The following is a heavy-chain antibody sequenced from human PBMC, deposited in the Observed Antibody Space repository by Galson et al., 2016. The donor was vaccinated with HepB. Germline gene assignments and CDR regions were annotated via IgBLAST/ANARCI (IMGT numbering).Heavy chain of an antibody. CDR1: GFTFSGYA. J-gene: IGHJ4*02. D-gene: IGHD6-13*01. CDR3: AKDKRGQSSAWYWYFDY. Sequence: SLRLSCAASGFTFSGYAMAWVRQAPGKGLEWVSGMSDSDDIYYAPSVKGRFTISRDNSKNTLYLQLSSLRAEDTAVYYCAKDKRGQSSAWYWYFDYWGQGTLVSVSS. V-gene: IGHV3-23*01. CDR2: MSDSDDI.